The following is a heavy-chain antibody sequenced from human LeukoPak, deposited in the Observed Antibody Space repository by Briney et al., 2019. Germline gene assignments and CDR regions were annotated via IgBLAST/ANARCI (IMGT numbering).Heavy chain of an antibody. V-gene: IGHV3-23*01. CDR2: IFGNAAEA. CDR1: GFTFSVFT. D-gene: IGHD3/OR15-3a*01. CDR3: AKDRVPDGFWSLDH. J-gene: IGHJ4*02. Sequence: GGSLRLSCAASGFTFSVFTMNWVRQIPGKGLEWVAGIFGNAAEAFYGDSVKGRFTISRDNSNNILYLQMNSLRSEDTAIYHCAKDRVPDGFWSLDHWGQGILVTVSS.